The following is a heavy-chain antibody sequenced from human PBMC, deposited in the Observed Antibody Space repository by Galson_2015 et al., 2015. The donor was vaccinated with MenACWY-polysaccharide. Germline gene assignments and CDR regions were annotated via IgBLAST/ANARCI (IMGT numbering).Heavy chain of an antibody. D-gene: IGHD1-26*01. CDR2: ISSGGTI. V-gene: IGHV3-48*02. J-gene: IGHJ4*02. CDR1: GFTFSRNW. Sequence: SLRLSCAASGFTFSRNWMHWVRQAPGKGLEWVSYISSGGTIYYADSVKGRFTISRDNAKNSLYLQMNSLRDDDTAVYYCARVLKGLVGATPDYWGQGTLVTVSS. CDR3: ARVLKGLVGATPDY.